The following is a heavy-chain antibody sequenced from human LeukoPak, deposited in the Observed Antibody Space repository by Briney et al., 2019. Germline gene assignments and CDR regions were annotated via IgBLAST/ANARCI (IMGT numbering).Heavy chain of an antibody. CDR1: GYTFNDYF. CDR3: VRDGGSRGEMGY. D-gene: IGHD5-24*01. J-gene: IGHJ4*02. Sequence: ASVKVSCKASGYTFNDYFMHWVRQAPGQGLEWMGWLNPNSGATKYAQKFQGRVTLTRDTSISTAYMEVNSLRSDDTAVYYCVRDGGSRGEMGYWGQGTLVTVSS. CDR2: LNPNSGAT. V-gene: IGHV1-2*02.